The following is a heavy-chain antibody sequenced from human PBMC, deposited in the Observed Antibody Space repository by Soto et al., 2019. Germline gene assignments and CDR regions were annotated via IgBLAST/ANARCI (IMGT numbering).Heavy chain of an antibody. CDR3: SRVDPGETSPFDH. V-gene: IGHV1-46*03. CDR1: GYSFTSYA. D-gene: IGHD3-10*01. CDR2: INPFDGSR. Sequence: ASVKVSCKASGYSFTSYAIGWVRQAPGQGLEWMGWINPFDGSRMFAQSFQGRVTMTRDTSTSTVYMEVSSLRSEDTAVYYCSRVDPGETSPFDHWGQGTVVTLS. J-gene: IGHJ4*02.